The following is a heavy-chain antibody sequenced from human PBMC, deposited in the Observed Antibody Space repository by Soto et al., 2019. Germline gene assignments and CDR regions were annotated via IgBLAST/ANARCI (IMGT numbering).Heavy chain of an antibody. CDR2: INHSGST. CDR3: ARGREGVVVPAAIKLPDY. J-gene: IGHJ4*02. CDR1: GGSFSGYY. Sequence: SETLSLTCAVYGGSFSGYYWSWIRQPPGKGLEWIGEINHSGSTNYNPSLKSRVTISVDTSKNQFSLKLSSVTAADTAVYYCARGREGVVVPAAIKLPDYWGQGTLVTVSS. D-gene: IGHD2-2*02. V-gene: IGHV4-34*01.